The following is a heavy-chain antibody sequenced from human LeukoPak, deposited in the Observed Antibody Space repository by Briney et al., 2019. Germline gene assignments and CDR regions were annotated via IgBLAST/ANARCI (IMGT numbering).Heavy chain of an antibody. Sequence: ASVTVSCKASGYTFTSYGISWVRQAPGQGLEGMGWISAYNGNTNYAQKLQGRVTMTTDTSTSTAYMELRSLRSDDTAVYYCARGINYYDSSGLYLWGQGTLVTVSS. CDR1: GYTFTSYG. V-gene: IGHV1-18*01. J-gene: IGHJ4*02. CDR2: ISAYNGNT. CDR3: ARGINYYDSSGLYL. D-gene: IGHD3-22*01.